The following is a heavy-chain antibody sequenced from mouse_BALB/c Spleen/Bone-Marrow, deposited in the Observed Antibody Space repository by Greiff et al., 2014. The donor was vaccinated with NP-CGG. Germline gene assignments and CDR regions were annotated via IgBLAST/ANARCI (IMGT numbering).Heavy chain of an antibody. J-gene: IGHJ1*01. V-gene: IGHV5-9-1*01. CDR1: GFTFSTYA. D-gene: IGHD2-4*01. CDR3: SRLRMITTYFDV. CDR2: ISSSGSYT. Sequence: EVMLVESGGGLAKPGGSLQLSCAASGFTFSTYAMSWVRQTPEKRLDWVATISSSGSYTYYPDSVKGRFTISRDNAKNTLYLQMSSLRSEDTAMFYCSRLRMITTYFDVWGAGTTVTVSS.